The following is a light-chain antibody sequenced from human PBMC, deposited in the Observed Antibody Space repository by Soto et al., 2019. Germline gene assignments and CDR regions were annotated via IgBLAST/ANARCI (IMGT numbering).Light chain of an antibody. V-gene: IGKV1-5*03. Sequence: DIQMTQSPSTLSASVGDRVTITCRASQSISAWLAWYQQKPGKVPKLLIYRASTLESGVPSRFSGSGSRTEFTLTISSLQPDDFATYYCQHYASFSGTFGQGTKVDI. CDR1: QSISAW. CDR2: RAS. J-gene: IGKJ1*01. CDR3: QHYASFSGT.